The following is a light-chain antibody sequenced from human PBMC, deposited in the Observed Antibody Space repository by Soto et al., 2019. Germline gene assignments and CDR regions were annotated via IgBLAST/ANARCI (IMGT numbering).Light chain of an antibody. CDR3: SSYTYISGIKGV. Sequence: QSALTQPASVSGSPGQAITSPCSGSSSDVGGSNHVSWYQHHPGKAPKLMIFEVSNRPSGVYNRFSASKSVNTASLTSSGLQAEDEADYDFSSYTYISGIKGVFGGGTKLTVL. CDR1: SSDVGGSNH. V-gene: IGLV2-14*01. CDR2: EVS. J-gene: IGLJ3*02.